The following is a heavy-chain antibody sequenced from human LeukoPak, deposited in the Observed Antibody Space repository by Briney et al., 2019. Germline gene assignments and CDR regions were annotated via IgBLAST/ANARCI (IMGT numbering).Heavy chain of an antibody. J-gene: IGHJ4*02. D-gene: IGHD5-18*01. CDR1: GFTFSSYS. V-gene: IGHV3-21*01. Sequence: GGSLRLSCAASGFTFSSYSMNWVRQAPGKGLEWVSSISSSSSYIYYADSVKGRFTISRDNAKNSLYLQMNSLRAEDTAVYYCAGGAPAMVPWFVDYWGQGTLVTVSS. CDR2: ISSSSSYI. CDR3: AGGAPAMVPWFVDY.